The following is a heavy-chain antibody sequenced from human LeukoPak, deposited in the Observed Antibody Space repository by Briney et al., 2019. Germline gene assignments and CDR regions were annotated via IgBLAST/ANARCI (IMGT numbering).Heavy chain of an antibody. J-gene: IGHJ4*02. CDR1: GGSVSSGSYY. V-gene: IGHV4-61*01. Sequence: SETLSLTCTVSGGSVSSGSYYWSWIRQPPGKGLEWIGYIYCSGSTNYNPSLKSRVTISVDTSKNQFSLKLSSVTAADTAVYYCARVRRSYYYGSGSYYFDYWGQGTLVTVSS. CDR3: ARVRRSYYYGSGSYYFDY. D-gene: IGHD3-10*01. CDR2: IYCSGST.